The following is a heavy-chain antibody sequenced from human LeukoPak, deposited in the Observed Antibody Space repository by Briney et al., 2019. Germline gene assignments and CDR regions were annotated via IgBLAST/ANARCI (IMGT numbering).Heavy chain of an antibody. V-gene: IGHV1-2*02. Sequence: ASVKVSCKTSGYTFTGYYMHWVRQAPGQGLEWMGWINPNSGGTNYAQKFQGRVTMTGDASISTAYMELSRLRSDDTAVYYCARAMAYSGYDSLDYWGQGTLVTVSS. D-gene: IGHD5-12*01. CDR1: GYTFTGYY. CDR2: INPNSGGT. CDR3: ARAMAYSGYDSLDY. J-gene: IGHJ4*02.